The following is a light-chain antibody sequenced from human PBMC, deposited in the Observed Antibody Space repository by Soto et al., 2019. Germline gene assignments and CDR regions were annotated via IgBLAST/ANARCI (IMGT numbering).Light chain of an antibody. CDR3: QQLERYPST. CDR1: QSISSY. V-gene: IGKV1-39*01. CDR2: AAS. J-gene: IGKJ4*01. Sequence: DIQMTQSPSSLSASVGDRVTITCRASQSISSYLNWYRQKPGKAPKILIYAASSLQSGVPSRFSGSGSGTDFTLTISSLQPEDFATYYCQQLERYPSTFGGGTKVDI.